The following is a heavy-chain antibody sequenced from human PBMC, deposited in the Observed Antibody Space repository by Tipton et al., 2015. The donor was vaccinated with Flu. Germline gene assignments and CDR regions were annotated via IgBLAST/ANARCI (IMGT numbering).Heavy chain of an antibody. CDR2: VYDDGRT. V-gene: IGHV3-53*01. J-gene: IGHJ4*02. CDR1: GFTVSTSY. Sequence: LSLTCAVSGFTVSTSYMSWVRQPPGKGLEWVSIVYDDGRTCYADSVEGRFAISRDNSKNILYLQMNSLRADDTAVYFCARDEGGTYPDWGQGTLVTVSS. CDR3: ARDEGGTYPD. D-gene: IGHD1-14*01.